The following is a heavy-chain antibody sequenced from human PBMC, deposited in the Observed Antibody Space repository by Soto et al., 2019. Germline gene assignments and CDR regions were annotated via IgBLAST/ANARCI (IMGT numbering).Heavy chain of an antibody. D-gene: IGHD4-4*01. V-gene: IGHV4-61*01. CDR1: GGSVSSGSHY. CDR2: IYYSGST. CDR3: ARVTTVTSFDY. J-gene: IGHJ4*02. Sequence: QVQLQESGPGLVKPSETLSLTCTVSGGSVSSGSHYWNWIRQPPGKGLEWLGYIYYSGSTNYNPSLKSRVTISLDTSKNQFSLKLSSVTAADTAVYYCARVTTVTSFDYWGQGTLVTVSS.